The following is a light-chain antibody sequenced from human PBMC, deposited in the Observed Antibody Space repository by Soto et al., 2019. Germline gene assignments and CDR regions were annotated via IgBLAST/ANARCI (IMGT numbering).Light chain of an antibody. Sequence: EIVLTQSPGTLSLSPGERATLSCRASQSVNRSYLVWYQQRPGQAPRLLIYGASSRATGIPDRFSGSASGADFTLTISRLEPEDFAVYYCPQVGSSPITFGQGTRLEIK. J-gene: IGKJ5*01. CDR3: PQVGSSPIT. CDR1: QSVNRSY. V-gene: IGKV3-20*01. CDR2: GAS.